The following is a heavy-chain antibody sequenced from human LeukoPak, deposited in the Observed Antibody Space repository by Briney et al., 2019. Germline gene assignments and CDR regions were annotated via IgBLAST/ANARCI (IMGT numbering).Heavy chain of an antibody. J-gene: IGHJ5*02. Sequence: SETLSLTCTVSGGSISSYYWSWIRHPAGKGLEWIGRIYTSGSTNYNPSLKSRVTMSVDTSKNQFSLKLSSVTAADTAVYYCARDDGRFGGYVRWFDPWGQGTLVTVSS. CDR1: GGSISSYY. CDR2: IYTSGST. D-gene: IGHD5-12*01. V-gene: IGHV4-4*07. CDR3: ARDDGRFGGYVRWFDP.